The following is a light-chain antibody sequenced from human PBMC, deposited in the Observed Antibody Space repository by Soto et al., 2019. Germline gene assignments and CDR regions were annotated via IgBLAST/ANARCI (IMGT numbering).Light chain of an antibody. Sequence: EIVMTQSPLSLAVTPGEPASISCRSSQSLLHSNGYRYLDWYLQKPGQSPQLLIYVASNRASGVPDRFSGSVYYTDFTLKISRVEPEDAGVYYCMQGVKTPHTFGQGTKLEIK. CDR3: MQGVKTPHT. CDR2: VAS. V-gene: IGKV2-28*01. J-gene: IGKJ2*01. CDR1: QSLLHSNGYRY.